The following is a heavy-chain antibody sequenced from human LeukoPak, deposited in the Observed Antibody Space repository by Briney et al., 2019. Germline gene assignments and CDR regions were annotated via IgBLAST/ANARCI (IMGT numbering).Heavy chain of an antibody. V-gene: IGHV4-39*01. CDR1: GGSISSSSYY. J-gene: IGHJ4*02. D-gene: IGHD6-19*01. CDR2: IYYSGST. CDR3: ARQGGAVAGTNFDY. Sequence: SETLSLTCTVSGGSISSSSYYWGWIRQPPGKGLEWIGSIYYSGSTYYSPSLKSRVTISVDTSKNQFSLKLSSVTAADTAVYYCARQGGAVAGTNFDYWGQGTLVTVSS.